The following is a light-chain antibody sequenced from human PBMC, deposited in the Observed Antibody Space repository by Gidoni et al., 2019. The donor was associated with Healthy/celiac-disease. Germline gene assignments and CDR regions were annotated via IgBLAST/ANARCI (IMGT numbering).Light chain of an antibody. V-gene: IGKV3-20*01. CDR2: GAS. CDR1: QSVSSSY. J-gene: IGKJ4*01. CDR3: QQYGSSPRIT. Sequence: EIVLTHSPGTLSLSPGERATLSCRASQSVSSSYLAWYQQKPGQAPRLLIYGASSRATGIPDRFSGSGSGTDFTLTISRLEPEDFAVYYCQQYGSSPRITFGGXTKVEIK.